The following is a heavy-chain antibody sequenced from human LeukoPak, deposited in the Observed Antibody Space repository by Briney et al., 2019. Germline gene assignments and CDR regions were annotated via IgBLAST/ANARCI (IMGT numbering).Heavy chain of an antibody. CDR1: GFTFSTYV. Sequence: GGSLRLSCAASGFTFSTYVMNWFRQAPGKGLEWVSTISVGAEYIFYADSLKGRFTISRDDSNNALYLQMHSLRAEDTALYYCASGPPFLKYFEYWGQGTLVTVSS. CDR3: ASGPPFLKYFEY. D-gene: IGHD3-3*01. V-gene: IGHV3-23*01. CDR2: ISVGAEYI. J-gene: IGHJ4*02.